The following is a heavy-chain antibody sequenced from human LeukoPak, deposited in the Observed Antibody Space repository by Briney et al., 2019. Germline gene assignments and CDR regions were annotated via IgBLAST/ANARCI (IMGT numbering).Heavy chain of an antibody. CDR1: GYTFTGYY. CDR2: INPNSGGT. J-gene: IGHJ4*02. CDR3: ARESISRWLLSSGFDY. Sequence: ASVKVSCKASGYTFTGYYMHWVRQAPGQGLEWMGWINPNSGGTNYAQKFQGRVTMTRDTSISTAYMELSRLRSDDTAVYYCARESISRWLLSSGFDYWGQGTLVTVSS. V-gene: IGHV1-2*02. D-gene: IGHD3-22*01.